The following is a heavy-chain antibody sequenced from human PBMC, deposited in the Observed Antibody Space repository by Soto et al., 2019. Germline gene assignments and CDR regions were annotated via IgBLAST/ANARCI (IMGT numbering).Heavy chain of an antibody. D-gene: IGHD6-6*01. CDR1: GVSLSTSGVG. Sequence: SGPTLVKPTQTLTLTCTFSGVSLSTSGVGGGWIRQPPGKALEWLGLIFLNDDKRYIPSMKCRLSITKVTAKNQVVLTLTTMDPVDTATACWAHGIGARPSEYFHHWGQGTLVTVSS. J-gene: IGHJ1*01. V-gene: IGHV2-5*01. CDR3: AHGIGARPSEYFHH. CDR2: IFLNDDK.